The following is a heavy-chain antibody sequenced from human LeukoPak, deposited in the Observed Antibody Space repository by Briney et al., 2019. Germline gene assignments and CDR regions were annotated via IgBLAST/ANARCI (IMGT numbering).Heavy chain of an antibody. CDR2: INHSGST. D-gene: IGHD1-14*01. CDR3: ANSGPGSLFDY. J-gene: IGHJ4*02. V-gene: IGHV4-34*01. CDR1: GGSFSGYY. Sequence: SETLSLTCAVYGGSFSGYYWSWIRQPPGKGLEWIGEINHSGSTNYNPSLKSRVTISVDTSKNQFSLKLSSVTAADTAVYYCANSGPGSLFDYWGQGTLVTVSS.